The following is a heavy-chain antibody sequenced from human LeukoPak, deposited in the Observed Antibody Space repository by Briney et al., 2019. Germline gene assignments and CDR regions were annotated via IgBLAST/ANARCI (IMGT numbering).Heavy chain of an antibody. CDR2: IIPIFDTP. CDR3: TRGAFNYNDGYYHGMDV. D-gene: IGHD1-1*01. Sequence: GASVKVSCKASGGTFSSSGINWVRQAPGQGLEWVGGIIPIFDTPNYAHKFQGRVTITADKSTSTAYMELSSLRPEDTAVYYCTRGAFNYNDGYYHGMDVWGKGTTVTVSS. CDR1: GGTFSSSG. V-gene: IGHV1-69*06. J-gene: IGHJ6*04.